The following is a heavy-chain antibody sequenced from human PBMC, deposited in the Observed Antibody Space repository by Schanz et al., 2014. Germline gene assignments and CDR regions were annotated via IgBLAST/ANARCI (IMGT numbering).Heavy chain of an antibody. J-gene: IGHJ4*02. CDR2: ISSKGDMT. D-gene: IGHD3-16*02. V-gene: IGHV3-64*01. Sequence: EVQLVESGGGLVQPGGSLRLSCAASGFIFSDYYMAWIRQAPGKGLEYVSSISSKGDMTFYGNSVKGRFTISRDNSKNTLYLQLGSLSAEDTAVYFCARDNRYYLFDYWGQGALVTVSS. CDR3: ARDNRYYLFDY. CDR1: GFIFSDYY.